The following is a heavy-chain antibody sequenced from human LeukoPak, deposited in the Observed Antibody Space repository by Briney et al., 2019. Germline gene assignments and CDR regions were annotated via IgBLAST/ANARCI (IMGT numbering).Heavy chain of an antibody. CDR2: INHSGST. J-gene: IGHJ6*02. Sequence: SETLSLTCAGYGGSFSGYYWSWIRQPPGKGLEWIGEINHSGSTNYNPSLKSRVTISVDTSKNQFSLKLSSMTAADTAVYYCARLRVVVVPAAIDYYGMDVWGQGTTVTVSS. D-gene: IGHD2-2*01. V-gene: IGHV4-34*01. CDR1: GGSFSGYY. CDR3: ARLRVVVVPAAIDYYGMDV.